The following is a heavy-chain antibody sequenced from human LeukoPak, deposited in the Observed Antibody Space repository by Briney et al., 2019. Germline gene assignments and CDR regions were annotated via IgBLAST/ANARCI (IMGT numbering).Heavy chain of an antibody. CDR1: GFTFNNYD. V-gene: IGHV3-13*01. CDR3: AREITGYGMDV. Sequence: GGSLRLSCAASGFTFNNYDIHWVRQATGKGLEWVSAIGTAGDTYYPGSVKGRFTISRENAKNSLYLQMNSLRAGDTAVYYCAREITGYGMDVWGQGTTVTVSS. CDR2: IGTAGDT. J-gene: IGHJ6*02. D-gene: IGHD1-20*01.